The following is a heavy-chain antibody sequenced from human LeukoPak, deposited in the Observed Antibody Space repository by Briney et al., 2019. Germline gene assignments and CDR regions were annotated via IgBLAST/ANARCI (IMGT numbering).Heavy chain of an antibody. V-gene: IGHV3-20*04. CDR1: GFTFDDYG. J-gene: IGHJ4*02. D-gene: IGHD6-19*01. CDR2: INWNGGST. CDR3: ARGTELAVASPFDY. Sequence: GGSLRLSCTASGFTFDDYGMRWVRQAPGKGLEWVSGINWNGGSTGYADSVKGRFTISRDNAKNSLYLQMNSLRAEDTALYYCARGTELAVASPFDYWGQGTLVTVSS.